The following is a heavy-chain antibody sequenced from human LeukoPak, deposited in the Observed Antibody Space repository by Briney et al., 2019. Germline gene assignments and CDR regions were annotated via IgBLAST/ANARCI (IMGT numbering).Heavy chain of an antibody. CDR3: AKDIHGDYGGLDY. D-gene: IGHD4-17*01. J-gene: IGHJ4*02. Sequence: GGSLRLSCAASGFTFSSYAMSWVRQAPGKGLEGVSTIVNSGGSTYYADSVKGRFTISRDNSKNTVYLQMNSLRAEDTAVYYCAKDIHGDYGGLDYWGQGTLVTVSS. CDR1: GFTFSSYA. CDR2: IVNSGGST. V-gene: IGHV3-23*01.